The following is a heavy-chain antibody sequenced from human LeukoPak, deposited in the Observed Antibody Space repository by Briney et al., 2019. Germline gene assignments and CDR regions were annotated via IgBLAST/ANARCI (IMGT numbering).Heavy chain of an antibody. CDR1: GFTFSSYS. D-gene: IGHD4-23*01. CDR2: ISSSSSTI. V-gene: IGHV3-48*01. J-gene: IGHJ4*02. CDR3: ARGSYGGNSGGLTDY. Sequence: PGGSLRLSCAASGFTFSSYSMNWVRQAPGKGLEWVSYISSSSSTIYYADSVKGRFTISRDNAKNSLYLQMNSLRAEDTAVYYCARGSYGGNSGGLTDYWGQGTLVTVSS.